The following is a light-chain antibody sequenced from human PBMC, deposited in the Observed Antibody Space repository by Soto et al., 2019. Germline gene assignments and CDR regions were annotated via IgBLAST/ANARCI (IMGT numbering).Light chain of an antibody. CDR2: EVS. CDR3: SSYTSSSTYVV. Sequence: QSALTQPPSVSGSPGQSVTISCTGTSSDVGSYNRVSWYQQPPGTAPKLMIYEVSNRPSGVPDRFSGSKSGNTASLTISGRQAEDDADYYRSSYTSSSTYVVFGGGTKLTVL. CDR1: SSDVGSYNR. V-gene: IGLV2-18*02. J-gene: IGLJ2*01.